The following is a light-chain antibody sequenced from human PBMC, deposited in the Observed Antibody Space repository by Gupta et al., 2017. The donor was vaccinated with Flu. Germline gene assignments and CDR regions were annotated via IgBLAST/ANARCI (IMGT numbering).Light chain of an antibody. J-gene: IGLJ1*01. Sequence: QSALTQAPSASGSPGQSVTISCTGTSADVGGYNYVSWYQQHPGKAPKLLIYEVTKRPAGVPDRFSGSKSGNTASLTVSGLQAEDEADYYCSSSAGTNVIVFGGGTKVTVL. V-gene: IGLV2-8*01. CDR1: SADVGGYNY. CDR2: EVT. CDR3: SSSAGTNVIV.